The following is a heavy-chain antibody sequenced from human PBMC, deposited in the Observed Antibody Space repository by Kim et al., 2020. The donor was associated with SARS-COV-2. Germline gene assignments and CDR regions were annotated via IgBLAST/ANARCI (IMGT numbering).Heavy chain of an antibody. Sequence: SETLSLTCTVSGGSISSYYWSWIRQPPGKGLEWIGYIYYSGSTNYNPSLKSRVTMSVDTSKNQFPLKLSSVTAADTAVYYCAGTVRRINFDYWGQGALVT. CDR1: GGSISSYY. D-gene: IGHD3-10*02. CDR2: IYYSGST. V-gene: IGHV4-59*08. J-gene: IGHJ4*02. CDR3: AGTVRRINFDY.